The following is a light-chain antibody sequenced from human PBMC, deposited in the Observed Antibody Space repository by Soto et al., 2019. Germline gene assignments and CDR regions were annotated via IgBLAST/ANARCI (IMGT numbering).Light chain of an antibody. CDR1: QSVDRN. CDR2: GAS. V-gene: IGKV3-15*01. CDR3: QQYRNWPRT. Sequence: ERVLTQYPATLSVSQGEGVSLYWGASQSVDRNLAWYQQKPGQAPRLLIYGASTRAIDMPGRVSGRWAGTECTRTISSLQSEDFAVDYGQQYRNWPRTFGQGNKVDI. J-gene: IGKJ1*01.